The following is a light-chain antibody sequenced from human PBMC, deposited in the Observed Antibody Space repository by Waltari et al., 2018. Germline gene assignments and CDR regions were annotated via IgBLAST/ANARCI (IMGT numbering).Light chain of an antibody. CDR1: QSLVHSDGNTY. J-gene: IGKJ1*01. Sequence: DVVMTQSPLSLPVTLGQPASISCKSSQSLVHSDGNTYLNWFHQRPCKSPRRLIYKVSYRDSGVPDRFSGSGSGTDFTLKISRVEAEDVGVYYCMQSIHWPWTFGQGTKVEIK. CDR3: MQSIHWPWT. CDR2: KVS. V-gene: IGKV2-30*02.